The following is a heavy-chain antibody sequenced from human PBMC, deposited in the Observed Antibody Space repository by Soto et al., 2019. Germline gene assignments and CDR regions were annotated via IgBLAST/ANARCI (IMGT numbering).Heavy chain of an antibody. CDR1: GYTFTTYT. D-gene: IGHD3-22*01. Sequence: ASVKVSCKSSGYTFTTYTMHWVRQAPGQRLEWMGWINPGRGNTKYSENFQGRVAFTRDTSASTAYMELSSLTSEDTAIYYCARQYYDSTAYYPDFWGQGTLVTVSS. CDR3: ARQYYDSTAYYPDF. CDR2: INPGRGNT. J-gene: IGHJ4*02. V-gene: IGHV1-3*01.